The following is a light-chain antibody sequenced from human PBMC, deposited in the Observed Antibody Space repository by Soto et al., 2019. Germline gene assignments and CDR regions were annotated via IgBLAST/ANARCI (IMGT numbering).Light chain of an antibody. CDR1: QSISSW. CDR2: AAS. CDR3: QQYNSYWT. Sequence: QMTQSPSTLSASLGDRVTITCRASQSISSWLAWYQQKPGKAPKLLIYAASSLESGVQSRFSGSGSGTESTLTIRSLQPDDFATYYCQQYNSYWTFGQGTQGDIK. V-gene: IGKV1-5*01. J-gene: IGKJ1*01.